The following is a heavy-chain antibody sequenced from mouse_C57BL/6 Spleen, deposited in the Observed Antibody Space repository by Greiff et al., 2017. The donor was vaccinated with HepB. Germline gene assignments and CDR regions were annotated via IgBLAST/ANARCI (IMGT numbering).Heavy chain of an antibody. CDR3: ARDRDYYGSSYDTFAY. V-gene: IGHV5-4*01. J-gene: IGHJ3*01. Sequence: EVKLMESGGGLVKPGGSLKLSCAASGFTFSSYAMSWVRQTPEKRLEWVATISDGGSYTYYPDNVKGRFTISRDNAKNNLYLQMSHLKSEDTAMYYCARDRDYYGSSYDTFAYWGQRTLVTVSA. CDR2: ISDGGSYT. CDR1: GFTFSSYA. D-gene: IGHD1-1*01.